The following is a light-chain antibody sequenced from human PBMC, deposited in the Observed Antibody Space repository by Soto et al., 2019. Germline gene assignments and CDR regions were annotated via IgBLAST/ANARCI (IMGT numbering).Light chain of an antibody. V-gene: IGLV2-11*01. CDR2: DVS. CDR3: CSYAGNSLWV. J-gene: IGLJ7*01. Sequence: QSALTQPRSVSGSPGQSVTISCTGTSSDVGGYNYVSWYQQHPGKAPKLMIYDVSKWPSGVPDRFSGSKSGNTASLIISGLQAEDEADYYCCSYAGNSLWVFGGGTQLTVL. CDR1: SSDVGGYNY.